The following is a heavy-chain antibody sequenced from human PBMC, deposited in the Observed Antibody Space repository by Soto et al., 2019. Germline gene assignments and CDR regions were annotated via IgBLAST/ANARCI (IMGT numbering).Heavy chain of an antibody. CDR2: ISGSGGST. J-gene: IGHJ6*02. V-gene: IGHV3-23*01. CDR3: AKDSGYYYDSSGYYEGYYYYYYGMDV. Sequence: GGSLRLSCAASGFTFSSYAMSWVRQAPGKGLEWVSAISGSGGSTYYADSVKGRFNISRDNSKNTLYLQMNSLRAEDTAVYYCAKDSGYYYDSSGYYEGYYYYYYGMDVWGQGTTVTVSS. D-gene: IGHD3-22*01. CDR1: GFTFSSYA.